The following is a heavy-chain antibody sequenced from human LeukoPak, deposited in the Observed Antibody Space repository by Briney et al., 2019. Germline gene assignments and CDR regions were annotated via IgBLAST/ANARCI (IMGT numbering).Heavy chain of an antibody. Sequence: SETLSLTCTASGDSITNSNYYWGWVRQSPGRGLEWLGNIFYNEGPYYNPSFKSRVVISVDTSKNHFSLTLNAVTAADTAVYHCASYSGIYSAFEIGSQGTLVTVSA. CDR2: IFYNEGP. V-gene: IGHV4-39*07. CDR3: ASYSGIYSAFEI. J-gene: IGHJ3*02. CDR1: GDSITNSNYY. D-gene: IGHD1-26*01.